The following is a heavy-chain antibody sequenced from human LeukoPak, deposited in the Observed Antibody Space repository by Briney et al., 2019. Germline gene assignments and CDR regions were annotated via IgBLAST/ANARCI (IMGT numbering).Heavy chain of an antibody. D-gene: IGHD7-27*01. J-gene: IGHJ2*01. CDR2: IWYGGSNK. CDR1: GFTFSSYG. V-gene: IGHV3-30*02. Sequence: GGSLRLSCAASGFTFSSYGMHWVRQAPGKGLEWVAVIWYGGSNKYYADSVKGRFTISRDNSKNTLYLQMNSLRAEDTAVYYCAKDQLGKDPGGYFDLWGRGTLVTVSS. CDR3: AKDQLGKDPGGYFDL.